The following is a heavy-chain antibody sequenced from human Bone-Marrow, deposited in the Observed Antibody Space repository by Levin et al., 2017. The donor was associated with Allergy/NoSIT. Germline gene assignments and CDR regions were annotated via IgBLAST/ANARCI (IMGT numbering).Heavy chain of an antibody. Sequence: SQTLSLTCPVSGGSLSSFYWSWIRQPPGKGLEWIGYIYYSGSTNYNPSFRSPVTISVDTSKNQFSLKLSSVTAADTAVYYCVRDHGGSSGYSFDIWGQGTMVTVSS. J-gene: IGHJ3*02. CDR1: GGSLSSFY. D-gene: IGHD1-26*01. CDR2: IYYSGST. V-gene: IGHV4-59*01. CDR3: VRDHGGSSGYSFDI.